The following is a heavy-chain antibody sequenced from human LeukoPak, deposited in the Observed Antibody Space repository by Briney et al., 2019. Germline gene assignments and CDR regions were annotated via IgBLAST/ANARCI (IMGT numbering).Heavy chain of an antibody. D-gene: IGHD2-2*01. CDR2: ISGSGGST. J-gene: IGHJ4*02. CDR3: AKTDCSSTSCYYSDY. Sequence: SGGSLRLSCAASGFTFSSYAMSWVRQAPGKGLEWVSAISGSGGSTYYADPVKGRFTISRDNSKNTLYLQMNSLRAEDTAVYYCAKTDCSSTSCYYSDYWGQGTLVTVSS. CDR1: GFTFSSYA. V-gene: IGHV3-23*01.